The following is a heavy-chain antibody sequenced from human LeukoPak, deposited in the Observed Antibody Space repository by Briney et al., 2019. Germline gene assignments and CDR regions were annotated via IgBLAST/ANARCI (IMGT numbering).Heavy chain of an antibody. CDR2: IYYSGST. CDR1: GGSISSYY. V-gene: IGHV4-59*08. D-gene: IGHD4-17*01. Sequence: KSSETLSLTCTVSGGSISSYYWSWIRQPPGKGLEWIGYIYYSGSTNYNPSLKSRVTISVDTSKNQFSLKLNSVTAADTAVYYCARAGYGDSDFDYWGQGTLVTVSS. CDR3: ARAGYGDSDFDY. J-gene: IGHJ4*02.